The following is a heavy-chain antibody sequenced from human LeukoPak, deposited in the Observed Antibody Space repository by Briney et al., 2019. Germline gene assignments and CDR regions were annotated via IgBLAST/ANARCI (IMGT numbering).Heavy chain of an antibody. J-gene: IGHJ4*02. CDR3: AKDQYGGNPQYYFDY. Sequence: PGGSLRLSCAASGFTFSSYAMSWVRQAPGKGLDWVSAISGSGGNTYYADSVKGRFTISRDSSKSTLYLQMNSLRAEDTAVYYCAKDQYGGNPQYYFDYWGQGILVTVSS. D-gene: IGHD4-23*01. CDR2: ISGSGGNT. V-gene: IGHV3-23*01. CDR1: GFTFSSYA.